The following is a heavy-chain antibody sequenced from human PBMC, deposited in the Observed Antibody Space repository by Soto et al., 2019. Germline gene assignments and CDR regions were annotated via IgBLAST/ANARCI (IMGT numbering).Heavy chain of an antibody. CDR2: IKSKTDGWTT. CDR3: TTELPVAWYYFDY. CDR1: GFTFSNAW. Sequence: GSLRLSCAASGFTFSNAWMSWVRQAPGKGLEWVGRIKSKTDGWTTDYAAPVKGRFTISRDDSKNTLYLQMNSLKTEDTAVYYCTTELPVAWYYFDYWGQGTLVTVSS. D-gene: IGHD2-8*02. J-gene: IGHJ4*02. V-gene: IGHV3-15*01.